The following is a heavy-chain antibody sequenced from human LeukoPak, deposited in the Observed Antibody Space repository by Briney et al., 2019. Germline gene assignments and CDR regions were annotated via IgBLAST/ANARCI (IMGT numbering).Heavy chain of an antibody. CDR1: GASVSSGSYY. CDR3: ASTHDILTGYYNGGQNTPHHYGMDV. Sequence: KPSETLSLTCNVSGASVSSGSYYWSWIRQPPGKGLEWIGEINHSGSTNYNPSLKSRVTISVDTSKNQFSLKLSSVTAADTAVYYCASTHDILTGYYNGGQNTPHHYGMDVWGQGTAVTVSS. V-gene: IGHV4-39*07. CDR2: INHSGST. J-gene: IGHJ6*02. D-gene: IGHD3-9*01.